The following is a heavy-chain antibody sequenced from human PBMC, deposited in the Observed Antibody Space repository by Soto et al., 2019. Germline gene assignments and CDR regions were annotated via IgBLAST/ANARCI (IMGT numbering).Heavy chain of an antibody. CDR2: IYYSGTP. Sequence: SETLSLTCTVSGVSISSGAYYWSWIRQHPGKGLEWIGYIYYSGTPYYNPSLESRVIISLDTSKNQFSLKLSSVTAADTAVYYCARDEGYYAMDVWGQGTTVTVSS. J-gene: IGHJ6*02. CDR1: GVSISSGAYY. V-gene: IGHV4-31*03. CDR3: ARDEGYYAMDV.